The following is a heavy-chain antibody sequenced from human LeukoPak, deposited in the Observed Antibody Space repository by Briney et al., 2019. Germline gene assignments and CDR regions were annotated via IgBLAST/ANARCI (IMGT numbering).Heavy chain of an antibody. V-gene: IGHV4-59*01. D-gene: IGHD4-17*01. J-gene: IGHJ5*02. CDR1: GGSISSYY. CDR3: ARAPTVTTYGEYWFDP. Sequence: PSETLSLTCSVSGGSISSYYWSWIRQPPGKGLEWIGYMYYSGSTHYNPSLESRVTISIDTSKKQLSLKLTSVTAADTAVYYCARAPTVTTYGEYWFDPWGQGTLVTVSS. CDR2: MYYSGST.